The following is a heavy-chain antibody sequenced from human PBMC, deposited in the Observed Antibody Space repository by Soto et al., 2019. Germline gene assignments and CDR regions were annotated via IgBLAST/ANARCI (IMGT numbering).Heavy chain of an antibody. D-gene: IGHD3-22*01. CDR2: IYYSGST. CDR1: GGSISSITYY. V-gene: IGHV4-39*01. J-gene: IGHJ3*02. Sequence: QLQLQESGPGLVKPSETLSLTCTVSGGSISSITYYWGWIRQPPGKGLEWIGSIYYSGSTYYNPSLKSRFTISVDTSKNQSSLKLSSVTAADTAVYYCARYLPMIVVVTDDAFDIWGQGTMVTVSS. CDR3: ARYLPMIVVVTDDAFDI.